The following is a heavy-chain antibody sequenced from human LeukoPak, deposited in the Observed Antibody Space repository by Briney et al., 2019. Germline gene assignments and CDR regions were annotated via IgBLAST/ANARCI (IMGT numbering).Heavy chain of an antibody. Sequence: PSETLSLTCTVSGGSISSYYWSWIRQPPGKGLEWIGYIYSSGSTNYNPSLKSRVTISVDTPKNQFYLKLSSVTPADTAVYYCARVPIFGVPNGPDYWGQGTLVTVSS. CDR3: ARVPIFGVPNGPDY. CDR1: GGSISSYY. J-gene: IGHJ4*02. CDR2: IYSSGST. D-gene: IGHD3-3*01. V-gene: IGHV4-59*01.